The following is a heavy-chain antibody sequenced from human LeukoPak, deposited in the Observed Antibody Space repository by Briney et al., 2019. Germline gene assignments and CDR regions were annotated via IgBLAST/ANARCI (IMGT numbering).Heavy chain of an antibody. CDR3: TRDSGTYNWFDP. V-gene: IGHV3-73*01. CDR2: MDKETNLYAT. CDR1: GFTFSDSA. Sequence: GGSLRLSCVASGFTFSDSAIHWVRQSSRKGLEWIGHMDKETNLYATALAASVKGRFTVSRDDSKNTAYLHMNSLKTEDTALYYCTRDSGTYNWFDPWGQGTLVTVSS. D-gene: IGHD1-26*01. J-gene: IGHJ5*02.